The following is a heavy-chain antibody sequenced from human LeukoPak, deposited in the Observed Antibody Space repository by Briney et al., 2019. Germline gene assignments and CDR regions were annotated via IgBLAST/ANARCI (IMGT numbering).Heavy chain of an antibody. J-gene: IGHJ5*02. V-gene: IGHV4-59*08. Sequence: SETLSLTCTVPGGSMSSYYWSWIRQSPGKGLEWVGYISYSGTTTYNPSLKCRVTISLGTSKNRFSLNLTSVTAADTAVYYCARHGSGTSLALYPCGQGTLVTVSS. CDR2: ISYSGTT. CDR3: ARHGSGTSLALYP. CDR1: GGSMSSYY. D-gene: IGHD3-10*01.